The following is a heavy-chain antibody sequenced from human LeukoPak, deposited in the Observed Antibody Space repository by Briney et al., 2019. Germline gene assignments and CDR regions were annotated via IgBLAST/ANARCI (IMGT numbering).Heavy chain of an antibody. CDR3: AKDRKQLVYFDY. CDR1: GFTFSGYG. J-gene: IGHJ4*02. Sequence: GGSLRLSCAASGFTFSGYGMHWVRQAPGKGLEWVAVISYDGSNKYYADSVKGRFTISRDNSKNTLYLQMNSLRAEDTAVYYCAKDRKQLVYFDYWGQGTLVTVSS. D-gene: IGHD6-13*01. CDR2: ISYDGSNK. V-gene: IGHV3-30*18.